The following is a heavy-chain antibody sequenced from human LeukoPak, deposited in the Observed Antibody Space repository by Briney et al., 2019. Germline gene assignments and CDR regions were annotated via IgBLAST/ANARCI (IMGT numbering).Heavy chain of an antibody. CDR1: GFTVSSNY. CDR2: IYSGGST. CDR3: AKHRSSYSGYEIVTNYFDY. D-gene: IGHD5-12*01. Sequence: PGGSLRLSCAASGFTVSSNYMSWVRQAPGKGLEWVSVIYSGGSTYYADCVKGRFTISRHNSKNTLYLQMNSLRSDDTAVYYCAKHRSSYSGYEIVTNYFDYWGQGTLVTVSS. J-gene: IGHJ4*02. V-gene: IGHV3-53*04.